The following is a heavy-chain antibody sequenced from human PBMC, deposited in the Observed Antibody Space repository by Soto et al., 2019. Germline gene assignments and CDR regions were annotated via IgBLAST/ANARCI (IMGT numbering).Heavy chain of an antibody. Sequence: SETLSLTCSVSGGTISGYYWTWIRQPAGKGLEWIGRIYSSGNTKYNPSLQSRVTMSLDTSNNQFSLRLTSVTAADTAVYYCARGQRFSDWFDPWGQGTLVTVPP. J-gene: IGHJ5*02. V-gene: IGHV4-4*07. CDR1: GGTISGYY. CDR3: ARGQRFSDWFDP. CDR2: IYSSGNT. D-gene: IGHD3-3*01.